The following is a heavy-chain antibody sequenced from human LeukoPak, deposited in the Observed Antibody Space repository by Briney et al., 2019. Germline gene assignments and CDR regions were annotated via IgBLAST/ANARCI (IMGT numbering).Heavy chain of an antibody. CDR2: IYYSGST. CDR3: ARDNTMVWGVYWFDP. V-gene: IGHV4-59*12. CDR1: GGSISSYY. J-gene: IGHJ5*02. Sequence: SETLSLTCTVSGGSISSYYWSWIRQPPGKGLEWIGYIYYSGSTNYNPSLKSRVTISVDTSKNQFSLKLSSVTAADRAVYYCARDNTMVWGVYWFDPWGQGTLVTVSS. D-gene: IGHD3-10*01.